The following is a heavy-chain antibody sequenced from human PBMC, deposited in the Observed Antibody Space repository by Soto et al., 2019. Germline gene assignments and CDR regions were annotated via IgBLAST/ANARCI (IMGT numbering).Heavy chain of an antibody. CDR2: INHSGST. V-gene: IGHV4-34*01. CDR1: GVYFSGYY. J-gene: IGHJ4*02. Sequence: SETMSLTCAVYGVYFSGYYWSWIRQPPGKGLEWIGEINHSGSTNYNPSLKSRVTISVDTSKNQFSLKLSSVTAADTAVYYCARLHVKELYCSSTSCSYYFDYWGQGTLVTVSS. CDR3: ARLHVKELYCSSTSCSYYFDY. D-gene: IGHD2-2*01.